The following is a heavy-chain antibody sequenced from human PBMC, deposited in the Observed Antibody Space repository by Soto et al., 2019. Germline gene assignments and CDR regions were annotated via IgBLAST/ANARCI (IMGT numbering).Heavy chain of an antibody. Sequence: GPVEVSCKASGYTFTSYAMHWVRQAPGQRLEWMGWINAGNGNIKYSQKFQGRVTITRDTSSSTAYMELSSLRSEDTALYYCARDFADFWSGYYMYYWGQGTLVTVSS. CDR2: INAGNGNI. CDR1: GYTFTSYA. J-gene: IGHJ4*02. V-gene: IGHV1-3*01. CDR3: ARDFADFWSGYYMYY. D-gene: IGHD3-3*01.